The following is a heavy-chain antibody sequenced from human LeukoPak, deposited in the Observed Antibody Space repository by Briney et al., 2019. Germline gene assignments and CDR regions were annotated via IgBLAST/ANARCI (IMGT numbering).Heavy chain of an antibody. Sequence: SETLSLTCTVSSGSISRSYYYWGWIRQPPGKGLEWIGRIYTSGSTNYNPSLKSRVTMSVDTSKNQFSLKLSSVTAADTAVYYCARENSYGYDKYFDYWGQGTLVTVSS. CDR2: IYTSGST. V-gene: IGHV4-61*05. CDR1: SGSISRSYYY. J-gene: IGHJ4*02. CDR3: ARENSYGYDKYFDY. D-gene: IGHD5-18*01.